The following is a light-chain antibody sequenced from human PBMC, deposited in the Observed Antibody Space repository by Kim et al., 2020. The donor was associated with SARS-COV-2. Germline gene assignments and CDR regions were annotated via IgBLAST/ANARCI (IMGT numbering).Light chain of an antibody. CDR2: DVN. CDR3: SSFTSSHTYV. CDR1: HSDIGTYNY. Sequence: GQSITISCTGTHSDIGTYNYVSWYQQHPGEPPKLMIYDVNNRPSGVSNRFSGSKSGNTASLIISGLQPEDEADYYCSSFTSSHTYVFGTGTKVTVL. J-gene: IGLJ1*01. V-gene: IGLV2-14*03.